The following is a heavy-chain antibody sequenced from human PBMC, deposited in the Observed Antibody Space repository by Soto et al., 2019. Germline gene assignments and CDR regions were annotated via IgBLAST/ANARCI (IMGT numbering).Heavy chain of an antibody. CDR3: ARALPRSSGYSYGALDY. Sequence: QVQLVQSGAEVKKPGASVKVSCKASGYTFTNYYMHLVRQAPGQGLEWMGIFNPSGTSTTYAQKFQGRVTMTRDTSTSTVYMELNSLRSDDTAVYYCARALPRSSGYSYGALDYWGQGTLVTVSS. CDR2: FNPSGTST. D-gene: IGHD5-18*01. CDR1: GYTFTNYY. J-gene: IGHJ4*02. V-gene: IGHV1-46*01.